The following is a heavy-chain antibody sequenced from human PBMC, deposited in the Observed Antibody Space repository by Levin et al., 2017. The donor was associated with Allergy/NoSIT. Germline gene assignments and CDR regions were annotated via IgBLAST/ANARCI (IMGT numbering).Heavy chain of an antibody. CDR3: AKVPIIAAAGRKPGWFDP. J-gene: IGHJ5*02. CDR1: GFTFSSYA. CDR2: ISGSGGST. D-gene: IGHD6-13*01. V-gene: IGHV3-23*01. Sequence: GESLKISCAASGFTFSSYAMSWVRQAPGKGLEWVSAISGSGGSTYYADSVKGRFTISRDNSKNTLYLQMNSLRAEDTAVYYCAKVPIIAAAGRKPGWFDPWGQGTLVTVSA.